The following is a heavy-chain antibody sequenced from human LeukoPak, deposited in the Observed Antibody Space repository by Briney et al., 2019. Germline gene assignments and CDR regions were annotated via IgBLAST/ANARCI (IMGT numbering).Heavy chain of an antibody. V-gene: IGHV4-34*01. CDR2: INHSGST. Sequence: SETLSLTCAVYGGSFSGYYWSWIRQPPGKGLEWIGEINHSGSTNYNPSLKSRVTISVDTSKNQFSLKLSSVTAADTAVYYCARVRPDYYDSSGYFFPQGPERGHDAFDIWGQGTMVTVSS. J-gene: IGHJ3*02. CDR3: ARVRPDYYDSSGYFFPQGPERGHDAFDI. D-gene: IGHD3-22*01. CDR1: GGSFSGYY.